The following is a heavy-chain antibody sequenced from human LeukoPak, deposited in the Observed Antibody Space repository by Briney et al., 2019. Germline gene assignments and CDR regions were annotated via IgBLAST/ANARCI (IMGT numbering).Heavy chain of an antibody. J-gene: IGHJ6*02. CDR1: GYSFTSYW. V-gene: IGHV5-51*01. Sequence: GESLKISCKGSGYSFTSYWIGRVRQMPGKGLEWMGIIYPGDSDTRYSPSFQGQVTISADKSISTAYLQWSSLKASDTAMYYCARRDGAAYYYYGMDVWGQGTTVTVSS. CDR2: IYPGDSDT. D-gene: IGHD3-10*01. CDR3: ARRDGAAYYYYGMDV.